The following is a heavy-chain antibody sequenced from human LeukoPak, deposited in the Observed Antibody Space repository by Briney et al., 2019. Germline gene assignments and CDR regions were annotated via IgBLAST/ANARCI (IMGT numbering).Heavy chain of an antibody. CDR3: ARSPARYYYDSSGYGGLDY. CDR2: ISAYNGNT. V-gene: IGHV1-18*01. J-gene: IGHJ4*02. CDR1: GYTFTSYG. D-gene: IGHD3-22*01. Sequence: ASVKVSCKASGYTFTSYGISWVRQAPGQGLEWMGWISAYNGNTNYAQKLQGRVTMTTDTSTSTAYMELRSLRSDDTAVYYCARSPARYYYDSSGYGGLDYWGQGTLVTVSS.